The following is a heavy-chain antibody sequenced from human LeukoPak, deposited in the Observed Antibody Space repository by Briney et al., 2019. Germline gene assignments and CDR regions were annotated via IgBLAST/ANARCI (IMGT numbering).Heavy chain of an antibody. CDR3: AELGITMIGGV. Sequence: GGSLRLSCVVSGFTFSPYSMNWVRQAPGKGLEWVAYISGRTSTIYYADSVYGRFTISRDNAKNSLYLQMNSLRAEDTAVYYCAELGITMIGGVWGKGTTVTISS. CDR1: GFTFSPYS. J-gene: IGHJ6*04. D-gene: IGHD3-10*02. V-gene: IGHV3-48*01. CDR2: ISGRTSTI.